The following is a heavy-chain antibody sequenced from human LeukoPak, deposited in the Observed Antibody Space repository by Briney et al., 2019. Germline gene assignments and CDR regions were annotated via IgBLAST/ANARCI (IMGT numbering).Heavy chain of an antibody. CDR3: ASRLYYYDSSGYYQAPKPFDY. CDR1: GGSISSGGYY. V-gene: IGHV4-34*01. D-gene: IGHD3-22*01. CDR2: INHSGST. Sequence: SETLSLTCAVSGGSISSGGYYWSWIRQPPGKGLEWIGEINHSGSTNYNPSLKSRVTISVDTSKNQFSLKLSSVTAADTAVYYCASRLYYYDSSGYYQAPKPFDYWGQGTLVTVSS. J-gene: IGHJ4*02.